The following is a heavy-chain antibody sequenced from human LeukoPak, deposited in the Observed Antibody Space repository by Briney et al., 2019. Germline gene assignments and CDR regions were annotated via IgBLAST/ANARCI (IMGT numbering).Heavy chain of an antibody. Sequence: SETLSLTCTVSGGSISSYYWSWIRQPPGKGLEWIGYIYYSGGTYYNPSLKSRVTISVDTSKNQFSLKLSSVTAADTAVYYCARVYSSSWYRLYYMDVWGKGTTVTVSS. J-gene: IGHJ6*03. D-gene: IGHD6-13*01. CDR3: ARVYSSSWYRLYYMDV. CDR1: GGSISSYY. CDR2: IYYSGGT. V-gene: IGHV4-30-4*08.